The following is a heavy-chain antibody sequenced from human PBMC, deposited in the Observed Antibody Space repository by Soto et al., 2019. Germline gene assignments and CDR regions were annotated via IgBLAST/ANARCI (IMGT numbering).Heavy chain of an antibody. CDR3: ARGTAVAGRGYFDY. Sequence: EVQLLESGGGLVQPGGSLRLSCAASGFTFSSYAMSWVRQAPGKGLEWVSAISGSGGSTYYADSVKGRFTISRDNSKNTLYLKMNSLRAEDTAVYYCARGTAVAGRGYFDYWGQGTLVTVSS. CDR1: GFTFSSYA. CDR2: ISGSGGST. V-gene: IGHV3-23*01. D-gene: IGHD6-19*01. J-gene: IGHJ4*02.